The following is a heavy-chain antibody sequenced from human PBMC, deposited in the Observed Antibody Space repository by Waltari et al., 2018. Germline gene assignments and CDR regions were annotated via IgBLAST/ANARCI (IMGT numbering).Heavy chain of an antibody. V-gene: IGHV1-2*06. CDR1: GYTFTGYY. J-gene: IGHJ6*02. CDR2: INPNSGGT. D-gene: IGHD2-15*01. Sequence: VQSGAEVKKPGASVKVSCKASGYTFTGYYMHWVRQAPGQGLEWMGRINPNSGGTNYAQKFQGRVTMTRDTSISTAYMELSRLRSDDTAVYYCARDPGFDSPLYGMDVWGQGTTVTVSS. CDR3: ARDPGFDSPLYGMDV.